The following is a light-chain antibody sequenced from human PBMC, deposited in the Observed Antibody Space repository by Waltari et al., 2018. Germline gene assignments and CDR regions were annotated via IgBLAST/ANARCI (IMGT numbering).Light chain of an antibody. Sequence: EIVLTQSPGTLSLSPGERATLSCRASQSVSSSYLAWYQQKPGQAPRPLIYGASSSATGIPDRFSGSGSGTDFTLTISRLGPEDFAVYYCQQYGSSPGTFGPGTKVEIK. CDR3: QQYGSSPGT. CDR1: QSVSSSY. CDR2: GAS. V-gene: IGKV3-20*01. J-gene: IGKJ1*01.